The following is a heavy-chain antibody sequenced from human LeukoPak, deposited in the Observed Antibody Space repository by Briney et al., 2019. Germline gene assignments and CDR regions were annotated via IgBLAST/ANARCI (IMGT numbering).Heavy chain of an antibody. CDR1: GGSISSGSYY. V-gene: IGHV4-61*02. Sequence: PSETLSLTCTVSGGSISSGSYYWSWIRQPPGKGLEWIGRIYTSGSTNYNPSLKSRVTISVDTSKNQFSLKLSSVTAADTAVYYCARDLYYYDSSVGYWGQGTLVTVSS. CDR3: ARDLYYYDSSVGY. D-gene: IGHD3-22*01. J-gene: IGHJ4*02. CDR2: IYTSGST.